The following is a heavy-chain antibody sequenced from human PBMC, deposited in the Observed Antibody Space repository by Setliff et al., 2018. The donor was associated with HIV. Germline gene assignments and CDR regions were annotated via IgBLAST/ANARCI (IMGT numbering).Heavy chain of an antibody. CDR2: IYYSGST. CDR1: GGSISSSSYY. J-gene: IGHJ4*02. Sequence: SETLSLTCTVSGGSISSSSYYWGWIRQPPGKGLEWIGSIYYSGSTYYNPSLKSRVTISVDTSKNQFSLKLSSVTAADTAVYYCASSGYSSGWSFDYWGQGTLVTVSS. V-gene: IGHV4-39*07. CDR3: ASSGYSSGWSFDY. D-gene: IGHD6-19*01.